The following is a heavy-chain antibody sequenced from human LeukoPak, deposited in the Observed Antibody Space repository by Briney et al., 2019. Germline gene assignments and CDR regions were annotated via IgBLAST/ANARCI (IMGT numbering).Heavy chain of an antibody. Sequence: GGSLRLSCTASGFTFSSHWMHWVRQAPGKGLVWVSRIERDGSSTSYADSVKGRFTISRDNAKSTLYLQMNSLRAEDTAVYYCARVVATVHYFDNWGQGTLVTVSS. CDR3: ARVVATVHYFDN. J-gene: IGHJ4*02. D-gene: IGHD5-12*01. CDR1: GFTFSSHW. V-gene: IGHV3-74*01. CDR2: IERDGSST.